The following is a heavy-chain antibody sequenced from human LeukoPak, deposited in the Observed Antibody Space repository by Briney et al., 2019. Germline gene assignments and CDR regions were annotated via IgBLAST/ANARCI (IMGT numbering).Heavy chain of an antibody. CDR2: IYYSGST. CDR1: GGPISSTNFY. D-gene: IGHD2-2*01. V-gene: IGHV4-61*01. CDR3: ARVASTSTFDY. Sequence: SETLSLTCTVSGGPISSTNFYWSWIRQPPGKGLEWIGYIYYSGSTNYNPSLKSRVTISVDTSKNQFSLKLSSVTAADTAVYYCARVASTSTFDYWGQGTLVTVSS. J-gene: IGHJ4*02.